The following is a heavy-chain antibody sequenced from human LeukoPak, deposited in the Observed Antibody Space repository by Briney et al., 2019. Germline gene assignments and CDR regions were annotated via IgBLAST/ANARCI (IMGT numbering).Heavy chain of an antibody. J-gene: IGHJ6*03. CDR3: ARDSEYCSGGSCYSGYYYYMDV. CDR1: GGSISSYY. CDR2: IYYSGST. D-gene: IGHD2-15*01. Sequence: SETLSLACTVSGGSISSYYWSWMRQPPGKGLEWIGYIYYSGSTSYNPSLKSRVTISVDTSKKQFSLKLSSVTAADTAVYYCARDSEYCSGGSCYSGYYYYMDVWGKGTTVTISS. V-gene: IGHV4-59*01.